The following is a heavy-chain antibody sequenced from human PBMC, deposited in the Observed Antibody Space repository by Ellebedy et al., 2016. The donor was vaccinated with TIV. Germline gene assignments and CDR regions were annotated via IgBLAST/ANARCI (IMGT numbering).Heavy chain of an antibody. D-gene: IGHD2-21*01. J-gene: IGHJ4*02. CDR3: AKDRTPGDGFWVFDQ. CDR1: GFTFSSYA. V-gene: IGHV3-23*01. CDR2: LFGSGGGI. Sequence: GESLKISCAASGFTFSSYAMSWVRQAPGKGLEWVSGLFGSGGGISYGDSVKGRFTISRDNSKNTVDLQMNSLRAEDTAVYYCAKDRTPGDGFWVFDQWGQGTLVTVSS.